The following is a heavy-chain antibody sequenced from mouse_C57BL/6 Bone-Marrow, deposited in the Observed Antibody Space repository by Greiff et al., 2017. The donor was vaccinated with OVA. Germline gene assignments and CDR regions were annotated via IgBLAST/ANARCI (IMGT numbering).Heavy chain of an antibody. CDR1: GYSFTGYF. CDR3: ARFDYGSSYPYAMDY. D-gene: IGHD1-1*01. V-gene: IGHV1-20*01. J-gene: IGHJ4*01. CDR2: INPYNGDT. Sequence: DVKLQESGPELVKPGDSVKISCKASGYSFTGYFMNWVMQSHGKSLEWIGRINPYNGDTFYNQKFKGKATLTVDKSSSTAHMELRSLTSEDSAVYYCARFDYGSSYPYAMDYWGQGTSVTVSS.